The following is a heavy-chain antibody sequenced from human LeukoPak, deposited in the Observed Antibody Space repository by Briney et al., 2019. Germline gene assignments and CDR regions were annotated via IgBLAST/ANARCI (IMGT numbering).Heavy chain of an antibody. V-gene: IGHV3-49*04. CDR2: IRSKANGETA. CDR3: TRDRGAYNLYDY. CDR1: GFTLGDYA. J-gene: IGHJ4*02. D-gene: IGHD1-1*01. Sequence: GRCLRLSCTASGFTLGDYAMSWVRQAARDGLEWVGFIRSKANGETADYAAAVKGRFTISRDDSKAIAYLQMNSLKTEHTAVYHCTRDRGAYNLYDYWGQGTLVTVSS.